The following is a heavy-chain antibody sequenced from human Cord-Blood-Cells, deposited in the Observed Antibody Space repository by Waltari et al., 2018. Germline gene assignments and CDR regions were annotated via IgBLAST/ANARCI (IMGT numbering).Heavy chain of an antibody. Sequence: QVQLQESGPGLVKPSETLSLTCPVSGGSISSYYWSWIRQPAGKGLAWIGRIYTSGSTNYNPSLKSRVTMSVDTSKNQFSLKLSSVTAADTAVYYCARDRAYDFWSGYYTLSWYFDLWGRGTLVTVSS. D-gene: IGHD3-3*01. V-gene: IGHV4-4*07. CDR3: ARDRAYDFWSGYYTLSWYFDL. CDR1: GGSISSYY. J-gene: IGHJ2*01. CDR2: IYTSGST.